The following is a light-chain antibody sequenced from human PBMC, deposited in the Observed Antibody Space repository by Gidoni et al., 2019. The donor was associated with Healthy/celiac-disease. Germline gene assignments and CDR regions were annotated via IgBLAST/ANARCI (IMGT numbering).Light chain of an antibody. CDR2: QDS. J-gene: IGLJ2*01. CDR1: KLGDKY. Sequence: SYELTQPPSVSVSPGQTASITCSGDKLGDKYACWYQQQPGQSPGLVIYQDSKRPSGIPERFSGSNSGNTATLTISGTQAMDEADYYCQAWDSSTVVFGGGTKLTV. CDR3: QAWDSSTVV. V-gene: IGLV3-1*01.